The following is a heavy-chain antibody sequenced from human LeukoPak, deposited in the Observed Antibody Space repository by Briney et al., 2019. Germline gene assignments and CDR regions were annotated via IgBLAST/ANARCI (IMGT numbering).Heavy chain of an antibody. D-gene: IGHD3-3*01. J-gene: IGHJ4*02. Sequence: SVKVSCKAPGGTFNCYGISWVRQAPGQGLEWMGGVIPMFGPAKYAPKFQGRATMTTDASTSTAYMVLNSLRSEDTATYFCARWELGVRSGFAHFDSWGQGTLVTVSS. V-gene: IGHV1-69*05. CDR1: GGTFNCYG. CDR3: ARWELGVRSGFAHFDS. CDR2: VIPMFGPA.